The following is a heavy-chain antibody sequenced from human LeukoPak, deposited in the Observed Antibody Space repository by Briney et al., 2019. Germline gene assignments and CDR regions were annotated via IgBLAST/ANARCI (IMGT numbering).Heavy chain of an antibody. J-gene: IGHJ6*02. V-gene: IGHV4-30-2*01. D-gene: IGHD1-1*01. CDR1: GGSISSGGYS. Sequence: ASETLSLTCAVSGGSISSGGYSWSWIRQPPGKGLEWIGYIYHSGSTYYNPSLKSRVTISVDRSKNQFSLKLSSVTAADTAVYYCARDTSVNYFKVLPTSYYYGMDVWGQGTTVTVSS. CDR3: ARDTSVNYFKVLPTSYYYGMDV. CDR2: IYHSGST.